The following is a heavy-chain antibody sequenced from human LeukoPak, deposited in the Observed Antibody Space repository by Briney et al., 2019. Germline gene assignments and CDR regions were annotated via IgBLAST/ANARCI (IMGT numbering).Heavy chain of an antibody. D-gene: IGHD3-22*01. V-gene: IGHV4-39*01. Sequence: SETLSLTCTVSGGSISSSSYYWGWIRQPPGKGLEWIGSIYYSGSTYYNPSLKSRVTISVDTSKNQFSLKLSSVTAADTAVYYCASQNYYDSSGYYDIWGQGTMATVSS. CDR3: ASQNYYDSSGYYDI. CDR2: IYYSGST. J-gene: IGHJ3*02. CDR1: GGSISSSSYY.